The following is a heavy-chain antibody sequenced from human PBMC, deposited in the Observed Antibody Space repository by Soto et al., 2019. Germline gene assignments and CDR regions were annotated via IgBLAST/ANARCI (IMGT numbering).Heavy chain of an antibody. Sequence: SETLSLTCTVSGGSISSYYWSWIRQPPGKGLEWIGYIYYSGSTNYNPSLKSRVTISVDTSKNQFSLKLSSVTAADTAMYYCARDFVRTSPSSGYSGRGVYYYGMDVWGKGTTVTVSS. V-gene: IGHV4-59*01. J-gene: IGHJ6*04. D-gene: IGHD3-22*01. CDR1: GGSISSYY. CDR3: ARDFVRTSPSSGYSGRGVYYYGMDV. CDR2: IYYSGST.